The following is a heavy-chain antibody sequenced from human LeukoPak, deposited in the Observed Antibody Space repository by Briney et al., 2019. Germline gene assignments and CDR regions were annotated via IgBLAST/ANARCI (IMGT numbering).Heavy chain of an antibody. CDR3: ARVQGDFGDYVIDY. D-gene: IGHD4-17*01. J-gene: IGHJ4*02. V-gene: IGHV3-48*01. Sequence: GGSVRLSCAASGFTFSHYPFHWVRQAPGKGLEWISYVTCYSSTIYYADSLKGRFTVSRDNAKSSLYLQMNSLRADDTAVYYCARVQGDFGDYVIDYWGQGTLVTVSS. CDR1: GFTFSHYP. CDR2: VTCYSSTI.